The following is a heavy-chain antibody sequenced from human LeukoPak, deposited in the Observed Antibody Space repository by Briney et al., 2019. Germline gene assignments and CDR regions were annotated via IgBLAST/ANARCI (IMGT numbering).Heavy chain of an antibody. D-gene: IGHD6-19*01. CDR3: ASWWYSSGWYDGDY. J-gene: IGHJ4*02. CDR1: GYTFTAYN. V-gene: IGHV1-3*01. Sequence: ASVKVSCKASGYTFTAYNIHWVRQAPGQRLEWMGWITPGNANTKYSQKFQGRVTLTTDTSASTAYMELSSLRSEDTAVYYCASWWYSSGWYDGDYWGQGTLVTVSS. CDR2: ITPGNANT.